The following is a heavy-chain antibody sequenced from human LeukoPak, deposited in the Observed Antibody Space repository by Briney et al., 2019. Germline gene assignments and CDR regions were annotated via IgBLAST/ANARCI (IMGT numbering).Heavy chain of an antibody. CDR1: GGSFSGYY. J-gene: IGHJ4*02. D-gene: IGHD7-27*01. V-gene: IGHV4-34*01. CDR3: ARDLGPKYYFDY. CDR2: INHSGST. Sequence: SETLSLTCAVYGGSFSGYYWSWIRQPPGKGLEWIGEINHSGSTNYNPSLKSRVTISVDTSKNQFSLKLGSATAADTAVYYCARDLGPKYYFDYWGQGTLVTVSS.